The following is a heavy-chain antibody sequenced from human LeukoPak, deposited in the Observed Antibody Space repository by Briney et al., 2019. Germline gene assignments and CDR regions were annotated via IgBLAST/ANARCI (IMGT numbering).Heavy chain of an antibody. CDR3: ARHVYSGNYHVGESDY. V-gene: IGHV3-7*03. CDR1: EFTFSNYW. Sequence: QPGRSLRLSCAASEFTFSNYWMNWVRQAPGKGLEWVANIKQDGSEKYYVDSVKGRFTISRDNSKNTLYLQMNSLRAEDTAVYYCARHVYSGNYHVGESDYWGQGTLVTVSS. CDR2: IKQDGSEK. J-gene: IGHJ4*02. D-gene: IGHD1-26*01.